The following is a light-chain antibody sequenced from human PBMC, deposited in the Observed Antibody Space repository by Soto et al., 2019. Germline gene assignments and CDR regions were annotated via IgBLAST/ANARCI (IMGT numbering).Light chain of an antibody. CDR2: GNN. CDR1: SSSIGAGYD. J-gene: IGLJ1*01. V-gene: IGLV1-40*01. CDR3: QSYDIRLTAYV. Sequence: QSVLTQPPSVSGAPGQRVTISCTGSSSSIGAGYDVHWYHQLPGAASKLLVSGNNNRPSGVPDRFSASKSGTSASLAITGLQTDDEAPYYCQSYDIRLTAYVFGTGTKLTVL.